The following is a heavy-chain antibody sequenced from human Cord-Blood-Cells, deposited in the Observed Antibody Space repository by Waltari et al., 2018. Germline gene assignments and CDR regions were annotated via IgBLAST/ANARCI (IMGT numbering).Heavy chain of an antibody. CDR3: ATAGDYGGNSVFAFDI. Sequence: QVQLVQSGAEVKKPGASVKVSCKVSGYTLTELSMHWVRQAPGKGLEWMGGFDPEDGETIDAQKFQGRGTMTEDTSTDTAYMELSSLRSEDTAVYYCATAGDYGGNSVFAFDIWGQGTMVTVSS. CDR2: FDPEDGET. V-gene: IGHV1-24*01. D-gene: IGHD4-17*01. CDR1: GYTLTELS. J-gene: IGHJ3*02.